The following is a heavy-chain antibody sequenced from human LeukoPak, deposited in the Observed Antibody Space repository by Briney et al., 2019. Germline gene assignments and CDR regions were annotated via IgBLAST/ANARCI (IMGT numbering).Heavy chain of an antibody. J-gene: IGHJ4*02. CDR1: GFTFSSYE. Sequence: PGGSLRLSRAASGFTFSSYEMNWVRQAPGKGLEWVSYISSSGSTIYYADSVKGRFTISRDNAKNSLYLQMNSLRAEDTAVYYCARAMTTVVTPVEYWGQGSLVTVSS. CDR2: ISSSGSTI. D-gene: IGHD4-23*01. V-gene: IGHV3-48*03. CDR3: ARAMTTVVTPVEY.